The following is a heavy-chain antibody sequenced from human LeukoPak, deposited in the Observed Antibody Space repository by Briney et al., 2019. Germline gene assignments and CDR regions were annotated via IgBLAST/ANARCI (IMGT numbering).Heavy chain of an antibody. D-gene: IGHD2-2*01. Sequence: GESLKISCKTSGYIFTNYWIGWARQMPGKGLEWMAVIYPGDSRIRYNPSFQGQVTISADKYINTAYLQWSSLKASDTALYYCACRMLTSTRFEPWGQGTLVTVSS. J-gene: IGHJ5*02. V-gene: IGHV5-51*01. CDR1: GYIFTNYW. CDR2: IYPGDSRI. CDR3: ACRMLTSTRFEP.